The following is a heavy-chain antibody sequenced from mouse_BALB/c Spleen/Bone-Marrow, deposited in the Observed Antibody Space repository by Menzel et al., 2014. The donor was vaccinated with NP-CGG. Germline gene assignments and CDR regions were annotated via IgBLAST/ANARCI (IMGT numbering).Heavy chain of an antibody. J-gene: IGHJ3*01. CDR3: AMTARGGFAY. V-gene: IGHV1S56*01. D-gene: IGHD3-2*01. Sequence: QVQLQQPGPELVKPGALVKISCKASGYTFTSYDINWVKQRPGQGLEWIGWIYPGDGSTKYNEKFKGKATPTADKSSSTAYMQVSSLTSENSAVYFCAMTARGGFAYWGQGTLVTVSA. CDR2: IYPGDGST. CDR1: GYTFTSYD.